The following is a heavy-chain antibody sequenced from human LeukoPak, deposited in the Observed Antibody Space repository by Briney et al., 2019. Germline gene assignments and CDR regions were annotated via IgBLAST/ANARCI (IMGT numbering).Heavy chain of an antibody. J-gene: IGHJ4*02. CDR2: IYYTGST. D-gene: IGHD3-10*01. CDR3: ARSGLYYPGSGSVDY. CDR1: GDSVTSGGYY. Sequence: SETLSLTCTVSGDSVTSGGYYWNWIRQHPVKGLEWIGYIYYTGSTNYNPSLKSRINISADTSKNQFSLKLKSVTAADTAIYYCARSGLYYPGSGSVDYWGQGALVTVSS. V-gene: IGHV4-31*03.